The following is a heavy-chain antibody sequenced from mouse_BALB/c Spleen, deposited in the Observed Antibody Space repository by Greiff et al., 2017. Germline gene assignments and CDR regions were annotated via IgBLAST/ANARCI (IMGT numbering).Heavy chain of an antibody. Sequence: EVHLVESGGGLVQPGGSRKLSCAASGFTFSSFGMHWVRQAPEKGLEWVAYISSGSSTIYYADTVKGRFTISRDNPKNTLFLQMTSLRSEDTAMYYCARSVLRPYFDYWGQGTTLTVSS. CDR3: ARSVLRPYFDY. CDR1: GFTFSSFG. CDR2: ISSGSSTI. D-gene: IGHD1-2*01. J-gene: IGHJ2*01. V-gene: IGHV5-17*02.